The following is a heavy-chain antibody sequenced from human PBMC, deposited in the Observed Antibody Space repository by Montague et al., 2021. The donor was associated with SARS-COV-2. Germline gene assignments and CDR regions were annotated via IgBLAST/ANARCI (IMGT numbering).Heavy chain of an antibody. V-gene: IGHV4-59*01. CDR3: AREGRSSADAMDY. J-gene: IGHJ4*02. Sequence: SETLSLTCTVSGASMSGSYWGWVRQPPGKGPEWIGNIYSSGSTHYNPSLKSRVTISVDTSKSQFSLRLTSVTAADTAVYYSAREGRSSADAMDYWGQGTLVTVSS. CDR1: GASMSGSY. CDR2: IYSSGST. D-gene: IGHD3-22*01.